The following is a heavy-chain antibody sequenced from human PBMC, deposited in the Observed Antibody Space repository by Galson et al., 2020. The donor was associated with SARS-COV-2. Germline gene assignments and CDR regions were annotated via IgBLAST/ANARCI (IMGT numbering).Heavy chain of an antibody. V-gene: IGHV1-2*06. J-gene: IGHJ4*02. CDR1: GYTFTSYY. Sequence: ASVTVSCKASGYTFTSYYIHWVRQPPGQGLEWMGRINPNSGVTTYAQKFQGRVTMTRDTSISTAYVELTRLTSDDTAMYFCARDASGDYYAYWGQGTQVIVSS. CDR2: INPNSGVT. CDR3: ARDASGDYYAY. D-gene: IGHD3-22*01.